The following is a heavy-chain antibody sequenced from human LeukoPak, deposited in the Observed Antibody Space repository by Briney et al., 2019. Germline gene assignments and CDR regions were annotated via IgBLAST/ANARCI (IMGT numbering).Heavy chain of an antibody. CDR3: ARHDLLASSSWYYFDY. V-gene: IGHV4-59*08. Sequence: PLETLSLTCTVSGGSISSYYWSWIRQPPGKGLEWIGYIYYSGSTNYNPSLKSRVTISVDTSKNQFSLKLSSVTAADTAVYYCARHDLLASSSWYYFDYWGQGTLVTVSS. CDR2: IYYSGST. J-gene: IGHJ4*02. D-gene: IGHD6-13*01. CDR1: GGSISSYY.